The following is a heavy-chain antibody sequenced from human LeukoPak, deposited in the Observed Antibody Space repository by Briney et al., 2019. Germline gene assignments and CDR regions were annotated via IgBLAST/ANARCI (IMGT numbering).Heavy chain of an antibody. V-gene: IGHV3-23*01. J-gene: IGHJ4*02. D-gene: IGHD3-22*01. Sequence: GGSLRLSCAASGFTFSSYAMSCVRQAPGKGLEWVSAISGSGGSTYYADSVKGRFTISRDNSKNTLYLQMNSLRAEDTAVYYCAKEEGPYYYDPSYYFDYWGQGTLVTVSS. CDR1: GFTFSSYA. CDR2: ISGSGGST. CDR3: AKEEGPYYYDPSYYFDY.